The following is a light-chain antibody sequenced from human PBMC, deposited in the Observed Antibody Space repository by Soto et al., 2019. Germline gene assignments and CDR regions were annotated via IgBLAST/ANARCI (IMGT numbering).Light chain of an antibody. CDR1: LSVTSN. CDR2: TTS. J-gene: IGKJ1*01. Sequence: EIVMTQSPATLSVSPGERAILSCRASLSVTSNLAWYQQKPGQAPRLLIYTTSTRATGIPARFSGSGSQTEFTLTISSLQSEDFAVYYCQQYHKWPLRFGQGTKLEIK. V-gene: IGKV3-15*01. CDR3: QQYHKWPLR.